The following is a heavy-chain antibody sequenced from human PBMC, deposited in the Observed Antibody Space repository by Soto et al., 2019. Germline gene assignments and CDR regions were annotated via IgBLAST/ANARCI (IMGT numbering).Heavy chain of an antibody. J-gene: IGHJ4*02. V-gene: IGHV3-30-3*01. Sequence: QVQLVESGGGVVQPGRSLRLSCAASGFTFSRFALHWVRQAPGMRLEWVAAVSYDGSDKYYADSVKGRFTPSRDNSKNTLYLQMNSLRVDDTAVYYCAREYRRALDYWGQGTPVTVSS. CDR3: AREYRRALDY. D-gene: IGHD3-16*02. CDR1: GFTFSRFA. CDR2: VSYDGSDK.